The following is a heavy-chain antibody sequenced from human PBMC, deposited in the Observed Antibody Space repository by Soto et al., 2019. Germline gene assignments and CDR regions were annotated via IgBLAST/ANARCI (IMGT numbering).Heavy chain of an antibody. CDR3: ARGPGYCSGGSCYFYDSSGYFPYYFDY. Sequence: QVQLVQSGAEVKKPGSSVKVSCKASGGTFSSYAISWVRQASGQGLEWMGGIIPIFGTANYAQKFQGRVTITADKSTSTAYMELSSLRSEDTAVYYCARGPGYCSGGSCYFYDSSGYFPYYFDYWGQGTLVTVSS. D-gene: IGHD2-15*01. V-gene: IGHV1-69*06. CDR1: GGTFSSYA. J-gene: IGHJ4*02. CDR2: IIPIFGTA.